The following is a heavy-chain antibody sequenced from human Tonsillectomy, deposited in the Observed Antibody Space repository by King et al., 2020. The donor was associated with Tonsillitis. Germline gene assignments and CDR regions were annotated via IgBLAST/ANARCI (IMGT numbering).Heavy chain of an antibody. J-gene: IGHJ4*02. CDR3: ARGQYSSSWYY. D-gene: IGHD6-13*01. Sequence: VQLKQWGAGLLKPSETLSLTCAVYGGSFSGYYWSWIRQPPGKGLAWVGEINHSGSTNYNPSLKSRVTISVDTSKNQFSLKLSSVTAADTAVYYCARGQYSSSWYYWGQGTLVTVSS. CDR2: INHSGST. V-gene: IGHV4-34*01. CDR1: GGSFSGYY.